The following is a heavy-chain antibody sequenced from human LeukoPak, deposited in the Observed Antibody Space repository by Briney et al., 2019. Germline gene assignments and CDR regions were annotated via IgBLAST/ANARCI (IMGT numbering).Heavy chain of an antibody. CDR2: IYYSGST. CDR3: ARLLMVRGVIITRYYYYMDV. Sequence: SETLSLTCTVSGGSISSYYWGWIRQPPGKGLEWIGSIYYSGSTYYNPSLKSRVTISVDTSKNQFSLKLSSVTAADTAVYYCARLLMVRGVIITRYYYYMDVWGKGTTVTISS. V-gene: IGHV4-39*01. CDR1: GGSISSYY. J-gene: IGHJ6*03. D-gene: IGHD3-10*01.